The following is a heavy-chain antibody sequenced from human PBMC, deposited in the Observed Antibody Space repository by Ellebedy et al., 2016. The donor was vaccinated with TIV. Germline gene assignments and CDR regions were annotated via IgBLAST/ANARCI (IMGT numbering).Heavy chain of an antibody. CDR2: ISSSSTYI. CDR3: ASSYYYDRSGYRSRPGNVDY. Sequence: GESLKISCAASGLTFSSYTMNWVRQAPGKGLEWVSSISSSSTYIYYADSVKGRFTISRDNAKRSLFLQMDRLRAEDTATYYCASSYYYDRSGYRSRPGNVDYWGQGVLVTVSS. J-gene: IGHJ4*02. V-gene: IGHV3-21*04. CDR1: GLTFSSYT. D-gene: IGHD3-22*01.